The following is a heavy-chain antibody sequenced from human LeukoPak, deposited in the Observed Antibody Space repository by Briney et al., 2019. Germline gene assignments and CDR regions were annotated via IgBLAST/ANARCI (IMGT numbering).Heavy chain of an antibody. Sequence: SRTLWCSASGVNCSNHSMHWIRQATGKGLEWVSSISSSSSYIYYADSVKGRFTISRDNAKNSLYLQMNSLRAEDTAVYYCARGSGGLGQLWFDYWGQGTLVTVSS. J-gene: IGHJ4*02. CDR2: ISSSSSYI. D-gene: IGHD5-18*01. CDR3: ARGSGGLGQLWFDY. V-gene: IGHV3-21*01. CDR1: GVNCSNHS.